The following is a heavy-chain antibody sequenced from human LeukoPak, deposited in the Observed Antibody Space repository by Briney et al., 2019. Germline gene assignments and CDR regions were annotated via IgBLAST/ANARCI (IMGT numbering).Heavy chain of an antibody. CDR3: AMRTTVSTVYYYYMDV. CDR2: ISGSGGST. D-gene: IGHD4-17*01. CDR1: GFTFSSYA. V-gene: IGHV3-23*01. J-gene: IGHJ6*03. Sequence: GGSLRLSCAASGFTFSSYAMGWVRQAPGKGLEWVSAISGSGGSTYYADSVKGRFTISRDNSKNMLYLQMNSLRAEDTAIYYCAMRTTVSTVYYYYMDVWGKGTTVTVSS.